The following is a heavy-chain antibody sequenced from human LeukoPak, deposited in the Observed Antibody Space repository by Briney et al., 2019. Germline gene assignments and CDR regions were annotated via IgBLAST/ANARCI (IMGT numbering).Heavy chain of an antibody. CDR3: ARVITGTYDAFDI. Sequence: WETLSLTCTVSGGSISSYYWSWIRQPPGKGLEWIGYIYYSGSTNYNPSLKSRVTISVDTSKNQFSLKLSSVTAADTAVYYCARVITGTYDAFDIWGQGTMVTVSS. CDR2: IYYSGST. V-gene: IGHV4-59*01. D-gene: IGHD1-20*01. CDR1: GGSISSYY. J-gene: IGHJ3*02.